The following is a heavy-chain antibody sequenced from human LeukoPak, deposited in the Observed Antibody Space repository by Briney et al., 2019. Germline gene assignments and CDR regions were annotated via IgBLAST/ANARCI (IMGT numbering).Heavy chain of an antibody. CDR3: ASRDFWSGR. D-gene: IGHD3-3*01. CDR2: IYYSGST. CDR1: GGSISSSSYY. Sequence: NPSETLSLTCTVSGGSISSSSYYWGWIRRPPAKGLEWIGSIYYSGSTYYNPSLKSRVTISVDTSKNQFSLKLSSVTAADTAVYYCASRDFWSGRWGQGTLVTVSS. J-gene: IGHJ4*02. V-gene: IGHV4-39*01.